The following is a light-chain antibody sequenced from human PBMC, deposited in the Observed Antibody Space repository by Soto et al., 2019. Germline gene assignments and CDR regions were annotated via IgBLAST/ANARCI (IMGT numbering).Light chain of an antibody. CDR2: DDN. V-gene: IGLV1-51*01. CDR3: GSWDSSLSAYV. J-gene: IGLJ1*01. CDR1: SSNIGGNS. Sequence: QSFLRNPPSLSAAPGQKIPVSCSVSSSNIGGNSVSWYQQLPGTAPKLLIYDDNKRPSGIPDRFSGSKSGTSATLGITGFQTGDEADYYCGSWDSSLSAYVFGTGTKVTAL.